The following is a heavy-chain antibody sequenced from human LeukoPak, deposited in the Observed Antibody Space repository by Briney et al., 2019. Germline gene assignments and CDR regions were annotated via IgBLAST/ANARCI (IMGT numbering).Heavy chain of an antibody. D-gene: IGHD4-17*01. V-gene: IGHV4-59*01. Sequence: SETLSLTCTVSSDSISSYYWSWIRQPPGKGLEWIGYIYYSGSTNYNPSLKSRVTISVDTSKNQFSLKLSSVTAADTAVYYCARAVTDYGDLYHFDYWGQGTLVTVSS. CDR1: SDSISSYY. J-gene: IGHJ4*02. CDR3: ARAVTDYGDLYHFDY. CDR2: IYYSGST.